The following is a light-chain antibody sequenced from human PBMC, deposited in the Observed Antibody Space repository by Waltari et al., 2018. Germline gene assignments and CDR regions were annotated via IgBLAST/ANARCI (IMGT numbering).Light chain of an antibody. Sequence: DVVVTNPPHPLVSVTGERPATNCNLTPKLLWSYNFKNYLPWYQQKPGQPPKLLIYWASTRESGVPDRFSGSGSGTNFTLTISGLQAEDVAVYYCQQYYSTPPTFGQGTKLKIK. V-gene: IGKV4-1*01. CDR3: QQYYSTPPT. CDR1: PKLLWSYNFKNY. CDR2: WAS. J-gene: IGKJ2*01.